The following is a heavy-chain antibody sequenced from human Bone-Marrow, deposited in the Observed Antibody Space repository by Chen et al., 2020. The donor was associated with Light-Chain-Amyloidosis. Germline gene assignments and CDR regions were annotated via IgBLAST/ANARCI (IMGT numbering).Heavy chain of an antibody. CDR2: ISGDSNDI. Sequence: EVQLVESGGGLVKPGGSLRLSCAASGFPFSDYSMNWVRQAPGKGLEWVSSISGDSNDIYYADSVKGRITISRDNAKNSVYLQMNSLRTEDTAVYYCAREPTTDPLYYYGMDVWGQGSTVTVSS. CDR3: AREPTTDPLYYYGMDV. D-gene: IGHD1-1*01. J-gene: IGHJ6*02. V-gene: IGHV3-21*01. CDR1: GFPFSDYS.